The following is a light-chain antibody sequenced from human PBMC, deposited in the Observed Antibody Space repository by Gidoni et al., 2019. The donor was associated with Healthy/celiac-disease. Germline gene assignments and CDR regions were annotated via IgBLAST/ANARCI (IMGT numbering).Light chain of an antibody. CDR2: AAS. CDR1: QSVSSY. Sequence: EIVLTQSPATLSWSPGERATLSCRASQSVSSYLAWYQQKPGQAPRLLLYAASNRATGIPARFSGSGSGTDFTLTISSLEPEDFAVYYCQQRSNWPPYTFGQGTKLEIK. V-gene: IGKV3-11*01. CDR3: QQRSNWPPYT. J-gene: IGKJ2*01.